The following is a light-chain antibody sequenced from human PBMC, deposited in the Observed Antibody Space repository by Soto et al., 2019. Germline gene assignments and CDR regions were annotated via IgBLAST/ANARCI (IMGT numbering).Light chain of an antibody. Sequence: PGERATLSCRASQSVSSSYLAWYQQKPGQAPRLLIYGASSRATGIPDRFSGSGSGTDFTLTISSLEPEDFAVYYCQQRSNWPPAFGQGTKLEIK. CDR1: QSVSSSY. CDR2: GAS. J-gene: IGKJ2*01. V-gene: IGKV3D-20*02. CDR3: QQRSNWPPA.